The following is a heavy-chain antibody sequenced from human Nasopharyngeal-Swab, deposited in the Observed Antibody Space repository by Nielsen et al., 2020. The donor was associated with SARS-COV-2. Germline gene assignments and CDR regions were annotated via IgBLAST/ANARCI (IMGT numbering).Heavy chain of an antibody. J-gene: IGHJ4*02. CDR1: GFTLSTYA. Sequence: GESLKISCEASGFTLSTYAMHWVRQAPGKGLEWVAVISYDGSIKKSADSVEGRFTISRDNSKNTLYLQMNSLRAEDTAVYYCARDRGNHFDYWGQGTLVTVSS. CDR3: ARDRGNHFDY. V-gene: IGHV3-30-3*01. D-gene: IGHD3-10*01. CDR2: ISYDGSIK.